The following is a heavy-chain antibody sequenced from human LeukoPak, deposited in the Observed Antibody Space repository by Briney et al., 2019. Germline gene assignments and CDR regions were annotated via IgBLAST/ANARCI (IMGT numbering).Heavy chain of an antibody. V-gene: IGHV3-21*05. CDR1: GFTFSSYE. CDR3: ARGGDGDYVFDY. CDR2: ISSSSSYT. Sequence: GGSLRLSCAASGFTFSSYEMNWVRQAPGKGLEWVSYISSSSSYTDYADSVKGRFTISRDNAKNSLHLEMNSLRAEDTAVYYCARGGDGDYVFDYWGREPWSPSPQ. J-gene: IGHJ4*02. D-gene: IGHD4-17*01.